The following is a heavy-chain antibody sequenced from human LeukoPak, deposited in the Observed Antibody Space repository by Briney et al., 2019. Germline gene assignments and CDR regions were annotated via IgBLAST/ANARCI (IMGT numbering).Heavy chain of an antibody. CDR1: GGSISNKY. D-gene: IGHD3-10*01. V-gene: IGHV4-59*12. CDR3: ARVRGVRGVIMRFDY. J-gene: IGHJ4*02. CDR2: IYYSGST. Sequence: SETLSLTCTVSGGSISNKYWSWIRQPPGKGLEWIGYIYYSGSTNYNPSLKSRVTISVDTSKNQFSLKLGSVTAADTAVYYCARVRGVRGVIMRFDYWGQGTLVTVSS.